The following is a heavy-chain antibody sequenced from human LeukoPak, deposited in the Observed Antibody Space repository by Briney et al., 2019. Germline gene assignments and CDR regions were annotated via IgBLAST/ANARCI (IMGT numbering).Heavy chain of an antibody. Sequence: PSETLSLTCTVSGGSISSSSYYWGWIRQPPGKGLEWIGSIYYSGSTYYNPSLKSRVTISVDTSKNQFSLELTSVTAADTAVYYCARGGGEFNNWGQGTLVTVSS. D-gene: IGHD2-15*01. J-gene: IGHJ4*02. CDR1: GGSISSSSYY. CDR2: IYYSGST. V-gene: IGHV4-39*01. CDR3: ARGGGEFNN.